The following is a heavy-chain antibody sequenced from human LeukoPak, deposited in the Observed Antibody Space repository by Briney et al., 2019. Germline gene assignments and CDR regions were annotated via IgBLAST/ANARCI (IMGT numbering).Heavy chain of an antibody. CDR2: ISYDGSKK. J-gene: IGHJ4*02. Sequence: GGSLRLSCAASGFTFNTNTMHWVRQAPGKGLEWVAVISYDGSKKFYADSVQGRFTISRDNSKNTLYLQMNSLTVADTAVYYCASRGIVANPGYFFDYWGQGILVTVSS. D-gene: IGHD5-12*01. CDR1: GFTFNTNT. CDR3: ASRGIVANPGYFFDY. V-gene: IGHV3-30-3*01.